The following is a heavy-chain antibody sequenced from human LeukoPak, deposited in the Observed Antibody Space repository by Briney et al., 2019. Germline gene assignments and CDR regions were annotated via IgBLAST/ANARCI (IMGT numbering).Heavy chain of an antibody. CDR3: ARKPSDGSGSYYRGFDY. Sequence: SETLSLTCAVYGGSFSGYYWSWIRQPPGKGLEWIGEINHSGSTNYNPSLKSRVTISVDTSKNQFSLKLSSVTAADTAVYYCARKPSDGSGSYYRGFDYWGQGTLVTVSS. CDR2: INHSGST. CDR1: GGSFSGYY. V-gene: IGHV4-34*01. D-gene: IGHD3-10*01. J-gene: IGHJ4*02.